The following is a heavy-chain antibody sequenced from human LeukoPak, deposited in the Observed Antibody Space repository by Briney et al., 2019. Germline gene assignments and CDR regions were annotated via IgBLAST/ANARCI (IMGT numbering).Heavy chain of an antibody. CDR3: ARDRSITLVRGVIHWFDT. D-gene: IGHD3-10*01. CDR1: GFTFSGYW. Sequence: TGGSLRLSCAASGFTFSGYWMHWVRQAPGKGLVWVSRINTDGSTTIYADSVKGRFTISRDNAKNTLYLQMNSLRAEDTAVYYCARDRSITLVRGVIHWFDTWGQGTLVTVSS. J-gene: IGHJ5*02. V-gene: IGHV3-74*01. CDR2: INTDGSTT.